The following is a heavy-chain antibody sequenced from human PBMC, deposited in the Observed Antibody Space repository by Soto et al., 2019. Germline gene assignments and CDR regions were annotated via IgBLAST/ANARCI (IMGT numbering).Heavy chain of an antibody. D-gene: IGHD3-3*01. CDR2: IYTSGST. CDR1: GGSISSYY. CDR3: ARDPGITIPSGAFDI. V-gene: IGHV4-4*07. Sequence: QVQLQESGPGLVKPSGTLSLTCTVSGGSISSYYWSWIRQHAGKGLAWIGRIYTSGSTNYNPSLKSRVTMSVDTSKNQCSLKLSSVTAADTAVYYCARDPGITIPSGAFDIWGQGTMVSVSS. J-gene: IGHJ3*02.